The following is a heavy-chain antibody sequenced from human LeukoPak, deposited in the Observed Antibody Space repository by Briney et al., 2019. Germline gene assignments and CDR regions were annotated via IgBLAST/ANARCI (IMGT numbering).Heavy chain of an antibody. CDR2: INPSDGDT. V-gene: IGHV1-46*01. CDR3: ARNDILTGYTGASPLNWFDP. Sequence: GASVKVSCQASGYNFTAFYIHWVRQAPGQGLEWMGIINPSDGDTIVAQNYQDRVTVTKDTSASTAYLELRSLRSDDTAVYYCARNDILTGYTGASPLNWFDPWGQGTLVTVSS. CDR1: GYNFTAFY. J-gene: IGHJ5*02. D-gene: IGHD3-9*01.